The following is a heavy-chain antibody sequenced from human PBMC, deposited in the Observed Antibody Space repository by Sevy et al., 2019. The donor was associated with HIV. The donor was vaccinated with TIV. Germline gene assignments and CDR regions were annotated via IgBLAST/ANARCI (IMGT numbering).Heavy chain of an antibody. CDR3: ARMASIGPRGEEVDY. J-gene: IGHJ4*02. CDR2: ISSSSSTI. Sequence: GGSLRLSCAASGFTFSSYSMNWVRQAPGKGLEWVSYISSSSSTIYYADSVKGRFTISRDNAKNSLYLQMNGLRAEDTAVYYCARMASIGPRGEEVDYWGQGTLVTVSS. CDR1: GFTFSSYS. D-gene: IGHD2-2*02. V-gene: IGHV3-48*01.